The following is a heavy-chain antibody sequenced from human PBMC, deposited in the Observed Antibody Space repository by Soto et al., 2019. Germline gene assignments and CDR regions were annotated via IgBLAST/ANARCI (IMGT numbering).Heavy chain of an antibody. V-gene: IGHV3-30-3*01. CDR1: GFTFSSYA. CDR2: ISYDGSNK. CDR3: ARDYYRFNSGYRFSMDV. Sequence: QVQLVESGGGVVQPGRSLRLSCAASGFTFSSYAMHWVRQAPGKGLGWVAVISYDGSNKYYADSVKGRFTISRDNSKNTLYLQMNSLRAEDTAVYYCARDYYRFNSGYRFSMDVWAQGTTVTVSS. J-gene: IGHJ6*02. D-gene: IGHD5-12*01.